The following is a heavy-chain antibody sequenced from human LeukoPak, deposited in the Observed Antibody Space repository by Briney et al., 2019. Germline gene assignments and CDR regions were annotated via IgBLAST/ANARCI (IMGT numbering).Heavy chain of an antibody. CDR3: VRARDYKVLRFLEWQSKAQRWFDP. CDR2: INHSGST. V-gene: IGHV4-39*07. CDR1: GGSISSSSYY. Sequence: KPSETLSLTCTVSGGSISSSSYYWSWIRQPPGKGLEWIGEINHSGSTNYNPSLKSRVTISVDTSKNQFSLKLSSVTAADTAVYYCVRARDYKVLRFLEWQSKAQRWFDPWGQGTLVTVSS. D-gene: IGHD3-3*01. J-gene: IGHJ5*02.